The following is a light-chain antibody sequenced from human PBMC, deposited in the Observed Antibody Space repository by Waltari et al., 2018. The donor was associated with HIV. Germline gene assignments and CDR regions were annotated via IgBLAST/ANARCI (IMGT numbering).Light chain of an antibody. V-gene: IGKV2-30*01. Sequence: TQSPVSLSVSLGQSASISCTSSESLVYSDGNTYLNWFRQRPGRSPRRLIYRVSKLDPGVADRFSGSGSGMNFTVTISRVEAEDVGVYYCMQGTHWPPSFGGGTRLDIK. CDR2: RVS. CDR1: ESLVYSDGNTY. CDR3: MQGTHWPPS. J-gene: IGKJ2*03.